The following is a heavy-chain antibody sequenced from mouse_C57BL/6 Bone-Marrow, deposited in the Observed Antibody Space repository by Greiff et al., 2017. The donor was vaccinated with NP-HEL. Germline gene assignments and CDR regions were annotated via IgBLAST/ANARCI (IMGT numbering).Heavy chain of an antibody. V-gene: IGHV1-53*01. J-gene: IGHJ1*03. D-gene: IGHD2-2*01. Sequence: VQLQQPGTELVKPGTSVKLSCKSSGYTFPSYWMPWVKQRPGQGLEWIGNINPSNGGTNYNEKFKSKATLTVDKSSSTAYMQLSSLTSDDSAVYYCAREGRWLRRGYWYIDVWDTGTTVTVSS. CDR1: GYTFPSYW. CDR2: INPSNGGT. CDR3: AREGRWLRRGYWYIDV.